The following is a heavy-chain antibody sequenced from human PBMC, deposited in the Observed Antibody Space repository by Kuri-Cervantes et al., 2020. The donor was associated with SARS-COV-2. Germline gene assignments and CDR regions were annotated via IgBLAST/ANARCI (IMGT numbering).Heavy chain of an antibody. CDR2: IYTSGST. V-gene: IGHV4-4*07. J-gene: IGHJ3*02. CDR1: GGSISSYY. D-gene: IGHD3-3*01. Sequence: SETLSLTCTVSGGSISSYYWSWIRQPAGKGLEWIGRIYTSGSTNYNPSLKSRVTMSVDTSKNQFSLKLSSVTAADTAVYYYARVKGDDFWSGRQSDAFDIWGQGTMVTVSS. CDR3: ARVKGDDFWSGRQSDAFDI.